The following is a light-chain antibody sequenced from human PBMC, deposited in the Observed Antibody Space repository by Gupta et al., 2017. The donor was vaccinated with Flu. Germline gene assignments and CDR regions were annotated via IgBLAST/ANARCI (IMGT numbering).Light chain of an antibody. CDR1: QSVSSSY. J-gene: IGKJ1*01. Sequence: VLTHSPGTLSLSPGERATLSCRASQSVSSSYLAWYQQNPGQAPRLLIYGASSRATGIPDRFSGSGSGTDFTLTISRLEPEDFAVYYCQQYGGSPRPFGQGTKVEIK. V-gene: IGKV3-20*01. CDR2: GAS. CDR3: QQYGGSPRP.